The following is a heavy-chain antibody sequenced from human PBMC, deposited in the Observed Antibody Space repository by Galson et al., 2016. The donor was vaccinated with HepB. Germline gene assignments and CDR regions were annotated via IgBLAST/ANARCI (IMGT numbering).Heavy chain of an antibody. CDR3: ARDLWGDCRTTTCSHLDS. V-gene: IGHV3-33*01. D-gene: IGHD1-14*01. CDR1: GFTFSRFG. J-gene: IGHJ4*02. CDR2: IWFDGSDA. Sequence: SLRLSCAASGFTFSRFGMHWVRQAPGKGLESVAVIWFDGSDAYYGDSVKGRFTISKDNSNNMLYLQMNILRVEDTAVYYCARDLWGDCRTTTCSHLDSWGQGTLVTVSS.